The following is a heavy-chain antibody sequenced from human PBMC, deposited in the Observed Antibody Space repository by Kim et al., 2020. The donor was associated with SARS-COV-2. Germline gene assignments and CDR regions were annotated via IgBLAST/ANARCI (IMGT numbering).Heavy chain of an antibody. CDR1: GGSISFYY. V-gene: IGHV4-59*01. CDR2: IHDSGST. CDR3: AREYSAFDF. D-gene: IGHD5-12*01. J-gene: IGHJ4*02. Sequence: SETLSLTCTVSGGSISFYYWSWLRQPPGKGLEWIGYIHDSGSTSYYPSPKSRVSLSMDMSKNQLALKLTSVTAADTATYFCAREYSAFDFWGQGTQVTVSS.